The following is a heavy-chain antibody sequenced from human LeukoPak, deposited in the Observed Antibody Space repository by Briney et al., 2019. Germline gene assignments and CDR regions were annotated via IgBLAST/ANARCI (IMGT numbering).Heavy chain of an antibody. V-gene: IGHV4-59*01. D-gene: IGHD6-25*01. J-gene: IGHJ4*02. CDR2: IYHTGST. CDR1: GGSISSYL. Sequence: SETLSLTCTVSGGSISSYLWSWIRQPPGKGLEWVANIYHTGSTNYNPSLSSRVTISIDTAKNQFSLKLTSVTAADTAVYYCARRGRNSSGWQDYLWGQGTLVTVSS. CDR3: ARRGRNSSGWQDYL.